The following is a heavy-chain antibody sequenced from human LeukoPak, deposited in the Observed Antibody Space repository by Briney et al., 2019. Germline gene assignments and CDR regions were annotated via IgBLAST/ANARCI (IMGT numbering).Heavy chain of an antibody. J-gene: IGHJ4*02. V-gene: IGHV3-48*03. D-gene: IGHD6-19*01. CDR3: AFRMAVAGGFDY. CDR1: GFTFSSYE. CDR2: ISSGGDTI. Sequence: GGSLRLSCAASGFTFSSYEMNWVRQAPGKGLEWVSYISSGGDTIYYADSVMGRFTISRDNAKNSLYLQMNSLRAEDTAVYYCAFRMAVAGGFDYWGQGVLVTVSS.